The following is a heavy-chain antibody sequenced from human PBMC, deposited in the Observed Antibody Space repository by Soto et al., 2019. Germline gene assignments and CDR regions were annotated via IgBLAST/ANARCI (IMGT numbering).Heavy chain of an antibody. V-gene: IGHV4-34*01. D-gene: IGHD3-10*01. Sequence: SETLSLTCAVYGGSFSGYYWSWIRQPPGKGLEWIGEINHSGSTNYNPSLKSRVTISVDTSKNQFSLKLSSVTAADTAVYYCARVTLTMVRGVVTNYYYYGMDVWGQGTTVTVSS. J-gene: IGHJ6*02. CDR2: INHSGST. CDR1: GGSFSGYY. CDR3: ARVTLTMVRGVVTNYYYYGMDV.